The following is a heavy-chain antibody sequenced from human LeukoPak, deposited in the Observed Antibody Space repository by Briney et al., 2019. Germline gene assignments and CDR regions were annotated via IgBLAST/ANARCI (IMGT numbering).Heavy chain of an antibody. J-gene: IGHJ5*02. Sequence: SETLSLTCAVSGVSLSGYYWGWIRQTPGKGLEWIGEINHSGRTNYNPSLKSRVTISADTSKNQFSLELRSVTAADTAVYYCARAYYSTSWFPHWGEGALVTVSS. CDR2: INHSGRT. V-gene: IGHV4-34*01. CDR3: ARAYYSTSWFPH. CDR1: GVSLSGYY. D-gene: IGHD3-10*01.